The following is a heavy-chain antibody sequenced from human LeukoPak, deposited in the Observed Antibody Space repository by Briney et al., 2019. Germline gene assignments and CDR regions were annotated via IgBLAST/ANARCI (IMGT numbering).Heavy chain of an antibody. CDR1: GLTFSSYD. Sequence: GGSLRLSCAASGLTFSSYDMHWVRQATGKGLEWVSAIGTAGDTYYPGSVKGRFTISRENAKNSLYLQMNSLRAEDTAVYYCARVTYYYDSSGYYYSWFDPWGQGTLVTVSS. J-gene: IGHJ5*02. V-gene: IGHV3-13*01. CDR3: ARVTYYYDSSGYYYSWFDP. D-gene: IGHD3-22*01. CDR2: IGTAGDT.